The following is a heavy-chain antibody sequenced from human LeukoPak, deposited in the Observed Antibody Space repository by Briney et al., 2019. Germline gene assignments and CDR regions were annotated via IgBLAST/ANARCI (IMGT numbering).Heavy chain of an antibody. V-gene: IGHV3-23*01. D-gene: IGHD1-26*01. CDR1: GFTFSSYA. CDR3: ANVFVGATYGSLDY. CDR2: ISGSGGST. Sequence: GGSLRLSCAASGFTFSSYAMSWVRQAPGKGLEWVSAISGSGGSTYYADSVKGRFTISRDNSKNTLYLQMNSLRAEDTAVYYCANVFVGATYGSLDYWGQGTLVTVSS. J-gene: IGHJ4*02.